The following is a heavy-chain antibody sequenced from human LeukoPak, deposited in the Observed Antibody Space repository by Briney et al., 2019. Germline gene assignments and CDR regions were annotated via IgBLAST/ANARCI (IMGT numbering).Heavy chain of an antibody. V-gene: IGHV7-4-1*02. Sequence: GASVKVSCKASGYTFTSYAMNWVRQAPGQGLEWMGWINTNTGNPTYAQGFTGRFVFSLDTSVSTAYLQISSLKAEDTAVYYCARGVDTAMFPPYYYYYGMDVWGQGTTVTVSS. CDR1: GYTFTSYA. J-gene: IGHJ6*02. D-gene: IGHD5-18*01. CDR2: INTNTGNP. CDR3: ARGVDTAMFPPYYYYYGMDV.